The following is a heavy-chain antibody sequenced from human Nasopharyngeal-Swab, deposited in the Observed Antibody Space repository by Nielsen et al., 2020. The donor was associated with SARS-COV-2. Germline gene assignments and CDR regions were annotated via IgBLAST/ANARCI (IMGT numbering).Heavy chain of an antibody. CDR3: ARDGVGATIYYYYGMDV. D-gene: IGHD1-26*01. Sequence: GESLKISCAASGFTFSSYSMNWVRQAPGKGLEWVSYISSSSSTLYYADSVKGRFTISRDNAKNSLYLQMNSLRDEDTAVYYCARDGVGATIYYYYGMDVWGQGTTVTVSS. CDR2: ISSSSSTL. V-gene: IGHV3-48*02. CDR1: GFTFSSYS. J-gene: IGHJ6*02.